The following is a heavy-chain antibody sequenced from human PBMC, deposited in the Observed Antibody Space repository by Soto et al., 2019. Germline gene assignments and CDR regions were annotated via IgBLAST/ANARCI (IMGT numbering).Heavy chain of an antibody. D-gene: IGHD6-19*01. V-gene: IGHV3-23*01. J-gene: IGHJ3*02. CDR3: AKTTDGWFSAFEI. Sequence: GGSLRLSCAASGFVFSRYAMSWVRQAPGKGLEWVSAISGSGTTAYYADSVKGRFIFSRDNPKNTMYLQMNSLRAEDTAVYFCAKTTDGWFSAFEIWGQGTVVTVSS. CDR1: GFVFSRYA. CDR2: ISGSGTTA.